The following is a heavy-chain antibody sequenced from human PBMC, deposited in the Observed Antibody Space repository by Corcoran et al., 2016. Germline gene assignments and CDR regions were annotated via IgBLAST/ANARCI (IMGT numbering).Heavy chain of an antibody. CDR1: GFTFSSYG. Sequence: QVQLVESGGGVVQPGRSLRLSCAASGFTFSSYGMHWVRQAPGKGLEWVAVIWYDGSNKYYADSVKGRFTISRDNSKNTLYLKMNSLRAEDTAVYYCARDPIAILEWSPESDYYGMDVWGQGTTVTVSS. CDR2: IWYDGSNK. CDR3: ARDPIAILEWSPESDYYGMDV. D-gene: IGHD3-3*02. J-gene: IGHJ6*02. V-gene: IGHV3-33*01.